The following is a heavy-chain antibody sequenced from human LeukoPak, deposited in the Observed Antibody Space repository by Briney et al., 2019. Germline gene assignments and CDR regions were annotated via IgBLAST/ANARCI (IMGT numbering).Heavy chain of an antibody. Sequence: ASVKVSCKASGYTLTGYYVHWVRQAPGQGLEWMGWINPNSGGTNYAQKFRGRVTMTRDTSISTAYMELSRLRSDDTAVYYCARDTAFGVEGSYYSDFNWFDPWGQGTLVTVSS. J-gene: IGHJ5*02. CDR2: INPNSGGT. D-gene: IGHD3-10*01. V-gene: IGHV1-2*02. CDR3: ARDTAFGVEGSYYSDFNWFDP. CDR1: GYTLTGYY.